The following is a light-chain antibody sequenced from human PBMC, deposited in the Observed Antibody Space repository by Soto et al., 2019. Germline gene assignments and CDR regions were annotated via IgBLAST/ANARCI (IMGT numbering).Light chain of an antibody. J-gene: IGKJ1*01. CDR1: QSIRSN. V-gene: IGKV3-15*01. CDR3: QQYNNWPPWT. Sequence: EIVMTKSPATLSVSPGERATLSCRVSQSIRSNLAWYQQKPGQAPRLLIYGASTRATGIPARFSGSGSGTELTLTISSLQSEDFAVYYCQQYNNWPPWTFGQGTKVEIK. CDR2: GAS.